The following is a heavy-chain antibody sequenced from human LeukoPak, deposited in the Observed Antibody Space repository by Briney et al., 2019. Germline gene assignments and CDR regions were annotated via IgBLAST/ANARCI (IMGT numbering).Heavy chain of an antibody. J-gene: IGHJ5*02. V-gene: IGHV4-39*01. CDR1: GGPISCSSYY. D-gene: IGHD6-6*01. CDR3: ARQRGAVSSSVWFDP. Sequence: SETLSLTCTVSGGPISCSSYYWRWIRQPPGKGLEWIGSMYYSGRIYYNPSLKSSVTICVDAYKNHLSLNLSSVTAADTAVYYWARQRGAVSSSVWFDPWGQGTLVTVSS. CDR2: MYYSGRI.